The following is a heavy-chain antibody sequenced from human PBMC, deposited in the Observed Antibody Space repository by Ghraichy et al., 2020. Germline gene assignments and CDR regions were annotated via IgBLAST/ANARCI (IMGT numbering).Heavy chain of an antibody. J-gene: IGHJ4*02. Sequence: GGSLRLSCAASGFTFSNAWMSWVRQAPGKGLEWVGRIKSKTDGGTTDYAAPVKGRFTISRDDSKNTLYLQMNSLKTEDTAVYYCTTDRIVGATRRYWGQGTLVTVSS. V-gene: IGHV3-15*01. CDR3: TTDRIVGATRRY. CDR2: IKSKTDGGTT. CDR1: GFTFSNAW. D-gene: IGHD1-26*01.